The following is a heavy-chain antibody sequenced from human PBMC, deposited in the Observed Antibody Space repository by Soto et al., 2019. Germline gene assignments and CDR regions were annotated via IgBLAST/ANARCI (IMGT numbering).Heavy chain of an antibody. V-gene: IGHV3-21*01. CDR1: GFTFRTYT. CDR2: IRGFSPYT. CDR3: ARDRGYDAHDYYYNAMDV. Sequence: GGSLRLSCISSGFTFRTYTMNWVRQAPGKGLEWVSGIRGFSPYTFYAESVKGRFTISRDNAKNSLYLQMDSLRAEDTAVYYCARDRGYDAHDYYYNAMDVWGQGTTVTVS. J-gene: IGHJ6*02. D-gene: IGHD3-10*01.